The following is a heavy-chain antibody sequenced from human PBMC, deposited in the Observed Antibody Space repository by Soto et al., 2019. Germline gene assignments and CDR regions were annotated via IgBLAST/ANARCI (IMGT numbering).Heavy chain of an antibody. CDR2: IKSKTDGGTT. Sequence: EVQLVESGGGLVKPGGSLRLSCAASGFTFSNAWMSWVRQAPGKGLEWVGRIKSKTDGGTTDYAAPVKGRFTISRDDSKNTLYLQMNSLKTEDTAVYYCTTDWAPWLPAAIAAATSSGMDVWGQGTTVTVSS. CDR3: TTDWAPWLPAAIAAATSSGMDV. D-gene: IGHD6-13*01. V-gene: IGHV3-15*01. J-gene: IGHJ6*02. CDR1: GFTFSNAW.